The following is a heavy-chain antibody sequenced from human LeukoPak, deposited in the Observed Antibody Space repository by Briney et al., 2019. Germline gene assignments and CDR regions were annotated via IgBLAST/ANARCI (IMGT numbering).Heavy chain of an antibody. V-gene: IGHV3-30*02. Sequence: GRSLRPSCAASGFTFSSYGMHWVRQAPGKGLEWVAFIRNDGSNKYYADSVKGRFTISRDNSKITLYLQMNSLRAEDTAVYYCAKVVRWYYFDYWGQGTLVTVSS. D-gene: IGHD2-15*01. CDR1: GFTFSSYG. J-gene: IGHJ4*02. CDR3: AKVVRWYYFDY. CDR2: IRNDGSNK.